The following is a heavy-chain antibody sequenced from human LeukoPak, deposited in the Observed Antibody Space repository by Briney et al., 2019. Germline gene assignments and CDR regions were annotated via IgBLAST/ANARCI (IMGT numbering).Heavy chain of an antibody. CDR3: AKVDYDFWSGYYPLDY. Sequence: GGSLRPSCAASGFTFSSYAMSWVRQAPGKGLEWVSAISGSGGSTYYADSVKGRFTISRDNSKNTLYLQMNSLRAEDTAVYYCAKVDYDFWSGYYPLDYWGQGTLVTVSS. CDR1: GFTFSSYA. J-gene: IGHJ4*02. CDR2: ISGSGGST. V-gene: IGHV3-23*01. D-gene: IGHD3-3*01.